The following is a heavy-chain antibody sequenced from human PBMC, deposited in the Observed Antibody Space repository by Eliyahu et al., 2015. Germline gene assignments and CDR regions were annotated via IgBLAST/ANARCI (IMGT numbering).Heavy chain of an antibody. J-gene: IGHJ5*02. D-gene: IGHD6-19*01. CDR1: GDSISSSTYY. Sequence: QVQLQESGPRLVKATETLFLICTVSGDSISSSTYYWGWIRQTPGKGLEWIGSIYSSGSSYYNPSLESRVTISVDTSKNQVSLEMRSVTAADTSVYYCARQGGRGWYLNWFDPWGQGTLVTVSS. CDR2: IYSSGSS. CDR3: ARQGGRGWYLNWFDP. V-gene: IGHV4-39*01.